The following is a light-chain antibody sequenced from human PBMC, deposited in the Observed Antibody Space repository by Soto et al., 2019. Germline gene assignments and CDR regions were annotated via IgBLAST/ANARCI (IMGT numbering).Light chain of an antibody. CDR2: DVS. CDR1: SSDVGDYNY. Sequence: QSALTQPRSVSGSPGQSVTISCTGTSSDVGDYNYVSWYQQYPGKAPKLVIYDVSKRPSGVPDRFSGSKSGNTASLTISGLQAEDEVDYYCCSFAGSYTFWVFGGGTKLTVL. V-gene: IGLV2-11*01. J-gene: IGLJ3*02. CDR3: CSFAGSYTFWV.